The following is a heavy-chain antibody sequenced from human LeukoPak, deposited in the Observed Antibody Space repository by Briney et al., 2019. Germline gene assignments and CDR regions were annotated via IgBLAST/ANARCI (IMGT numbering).Heavy chain of an antibody. CDR2: IYTSGST. V-gene: IGHV4-61*02. CDR3: AKGRASHEY. Sequence: SETLSLTCTVSGGSISSGSYYWSWIRQPAGKGLEWIGRIYTSGSTNYNPSLKSRVTISIDTSKNQFSLELTSVTAADTAVFYCAKGRASHEYWGQGILVTVSS. D-gene: IGHD3-16*01. J-gene: IGHJ4*02. CDR1: GGSISSGSYY.